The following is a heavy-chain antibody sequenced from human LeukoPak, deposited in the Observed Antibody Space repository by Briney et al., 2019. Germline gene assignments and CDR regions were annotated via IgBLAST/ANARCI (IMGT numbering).Heavy chain of an antibody. CDR3: ARHVGYYDSSGPTNWFDP. V-gene: IGHV4-59*01. J-gene: IGHJ5*02. D-gene: IGHD3-22*01. CDR2: IYYSGST. Sequence: SETLSLTCTVSGGSTSSYYWSWIRQPPGKGLEWIGYIYYSGSTYYNPSLKSRVTISADTSKNQFSLRVTSVTAADTAMYYCARHVGYYDSSGPTNWFDPWGQGTLVTVSS. CDR1: GGSTSSYY.